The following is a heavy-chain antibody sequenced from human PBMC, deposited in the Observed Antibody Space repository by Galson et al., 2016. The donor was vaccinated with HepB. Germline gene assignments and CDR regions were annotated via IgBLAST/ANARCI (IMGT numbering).Heavy chain of an antibody. CDR3: AMGNSGWPGY. Sequence: SLRLSCAASGFTFSHYWMNWVRQAPGKGLEWVAIINQDGSEKYSVDSLKGRFTISRDNAKNSLYLQMNSLRAEDTAVYYCAMGNSGWPGYWGQGTLVTVSS. CDR1: GFTFSHYW. J-gene: IGHJ4*02. CDR2: INQDGSEK. V-gene: IGHV3-7*01. D-gene: IGHD6-19*01.